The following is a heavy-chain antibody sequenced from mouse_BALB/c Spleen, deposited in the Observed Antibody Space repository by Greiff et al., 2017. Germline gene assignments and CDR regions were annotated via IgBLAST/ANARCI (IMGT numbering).Heavy chain of an antibody. V-gene: IGHV3-2*02. D-gene: IGHD1-2*01. CDR1: GYSITSDYA. Sequence: EVQLQQSGPGLVKPSQSLSLTCTVTGYSITSDYAWNWIRQFPGNKLEWMGYISYSGSTSYNPSLKSRISITRDTSKNQFFLQLNSVTTEDTATYYCARDEDHYYGYRYYYAMDYWGQGTSVTVSS. J-gene: IGHJ4*01. CDR3: ARDEDHYYGYRYYYAMDY. CDR2: ISYSGST.